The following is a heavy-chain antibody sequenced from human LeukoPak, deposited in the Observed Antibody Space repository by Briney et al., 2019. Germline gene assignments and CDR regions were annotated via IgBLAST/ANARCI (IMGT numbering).Heavy chain of an antibody. V-gene: IGHV3-30*02. D-gene: IGHD2-2*01. CDR1: GFIFSSYG. J-gene: IGHJ5*02. CDR2: IRYDGSRK. CDR3: ARGGSTSCYDCGWFDP. Sequence: GGSLRLSCAASGFIFSSYGMHWVRQAPDKGLEWVAFIRYDGSRKYYADSVKGRFTISRDNAKNSLYLQMNSLRAEDTAVYYCARGGSTSCYDCGWFDPWGQGTLVTVSS.